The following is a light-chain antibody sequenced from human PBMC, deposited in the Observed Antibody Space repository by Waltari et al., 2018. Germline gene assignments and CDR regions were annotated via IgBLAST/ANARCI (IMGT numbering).Light chain of an antibody. V-gene: IGKV3-15*01. CDR2: GAS. J-gene: IGKJ4*01. CDR1: QSGSRF. CDR3: QQYNDWPPLT. Sequence: CRASQSGSRFVAWYQQKPGQAPRLLISGASTRATGIPARFSGSGSGTEFTLTISSLQSEDFAIYYCQQYNDWPPLTFGGGTKLEIK.